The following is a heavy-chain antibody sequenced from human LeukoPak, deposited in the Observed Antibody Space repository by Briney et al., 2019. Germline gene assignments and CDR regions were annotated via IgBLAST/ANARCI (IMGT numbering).Heavy chain of an antibody. Sequence: GGALRLSCAASGVSFSGYWLHWVRQAPEKGLMRVSRSNSDATSTSYADSVEGRLTISRDNAKNTLYLQLNSLRAEDTAVYYCAKSGYARGEYFDYWGQGALVTVSS. D-gene: IGHD3-22*01. CDR2: SNSDATST. V-gene: IGHV3-74*01. J-gene: IGHJ4*02. CDR1: GVSFSGYW. CDR3: AKSGYARGEYFDY.